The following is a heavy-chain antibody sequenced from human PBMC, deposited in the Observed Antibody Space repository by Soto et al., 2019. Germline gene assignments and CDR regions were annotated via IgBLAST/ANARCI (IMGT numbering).Heavy chain of an antibody. V-gene: IGHV1-3*01. CDR3: AICFRRRDADWFDP. CDR2: INPGNGNR. CDR1: GYTFTRYA. J-gene: IGHJ5*02. D-gene: IGHD3-10*02. Sequence: ASVKVSCKASGYTFTRYAMHWVRQAPGQRLEWMGWINPGNGNRKYSQKFQGRVTITRDTSASTAYMELSSLRSEDTAVYYCAICFRRRDADWFDPRGQGTLVSVSS.